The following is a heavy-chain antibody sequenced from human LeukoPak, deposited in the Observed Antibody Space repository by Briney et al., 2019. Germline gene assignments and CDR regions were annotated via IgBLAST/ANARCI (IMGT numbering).Heavy chain of an antibody. CDR3: ARLRRITDY. V-gene: IGHV4-39*01. D-gene: IGHD1-14*01. CDR2: IKSGGSP. CDR1: GDSIGSSSDW. Sequence: SETLSLTCTVSGDSIGSSSDWWGWIRQPPGEGLEWVGHIKSGGSPNYNPPLKSRVTISVDTSKNQFSLTVSSVTAADTAVYYCARLRRITDYWGQGILVTVSP. J-gene: IGHJ4*02.